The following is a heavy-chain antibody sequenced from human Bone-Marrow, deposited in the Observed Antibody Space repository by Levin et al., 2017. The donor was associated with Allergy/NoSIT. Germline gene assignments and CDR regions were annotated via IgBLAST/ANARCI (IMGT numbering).Heavy chain of an antibody. J-gene: IGHJ6*02. V-gene: IGHV4-34*01. Sequence: SETLSLTCGLYGGSFTGYYWSWIRQTPGKGLEWIGQINHSADTKYNPSRTSRVTISVDMSKNQFSLQLTSVTAADTAVYYCARVQGGLRWLGYGLDVWGPGTTVTVSS. D-gene: IGHD4-23*01. CDR3: ARVQGGLRWLGYGLDV. CDR1: GGSFTGYY. CDR2: INHSADT.